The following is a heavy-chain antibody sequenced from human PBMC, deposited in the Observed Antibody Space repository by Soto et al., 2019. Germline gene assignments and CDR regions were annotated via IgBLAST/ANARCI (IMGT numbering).Heavy chain of an antibody. Sequence: GGSLRLSCAASGFGFSNYDMNWVRQAPGKGLEWVSYISLSGSTIYYADSVKGRFTISRDDAKDSLYLEMDSLRADDTAVYYCARESFSASPNFFDYWGQGTLVTVSS. J-gene: IGHJ4*02. CDR1: GFGFSNYD. V-gene: IGHV3-48*03. CDR3: ARESFSASPNFFDY. CDR2: ISLSGSTI. D-gene: IGHD1-26*01.